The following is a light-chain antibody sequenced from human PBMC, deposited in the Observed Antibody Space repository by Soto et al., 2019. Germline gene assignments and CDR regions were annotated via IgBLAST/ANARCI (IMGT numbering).Light chain of an antibody. CDR3: QSYDSSLSACV. V-gene: IGLV1-40*01. CDR1: SSNIGARYD. J-gene: IGLJ3*02. Sequence: QLVLTQPPSVSGAPGQRVTISCTGSSSNIGARYDVHWYQHLPGTAPKLLIYGNSNRPSGVPDRFSGSKSGTSGSLAITGLQAEDEADYYCQSYDSSLSACVFGGGTKVTVL. CDR2: GNS.